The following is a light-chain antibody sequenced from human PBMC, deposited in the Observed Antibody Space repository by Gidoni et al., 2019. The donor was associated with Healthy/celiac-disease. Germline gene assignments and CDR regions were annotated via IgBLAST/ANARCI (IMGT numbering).Light chain of an antibody. CDR2: LGS. CDR3: MQALETPLT. Sequence: DIVMTQSPLSLPVTPGEPASISCRSSQSLLQTNGYNNLDWYLQKPGQSPQLLIYLGSNRASGVPDRFSVSGSGTDFALKISRVEAEDVGVYYCMQALETPLTFGGGTKVEIK. V-gene: IGKV2-28*01. CDR1: QSLLQTNGYNN. J-gene: IGKJ4*01.